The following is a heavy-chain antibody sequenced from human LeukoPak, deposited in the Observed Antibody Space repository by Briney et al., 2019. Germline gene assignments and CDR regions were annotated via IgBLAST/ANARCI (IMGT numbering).Heavy chain of an antibody. CDR1: GGSFSGYY. CDR2: INHSGST. V-gene: IGHV4-34*01. Sequence: SETLSLTCAVYGGSFSGYYWSWIRQPPGKGLEWIGEINHSGSTNYNPSLKSRVTISVDTSKNQFSLKLSSVTAVDTAVYYCARFPKQQLDYYFDYWGQGTLVTVSS. D-gene: IGHD6-13*01. J-gene: IGHJ4*02. CDR3: ARFPKQQLDYYFDY.